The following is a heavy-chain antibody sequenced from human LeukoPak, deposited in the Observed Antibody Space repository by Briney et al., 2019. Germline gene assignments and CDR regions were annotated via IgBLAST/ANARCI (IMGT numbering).Heavy chain of an antibody. V-gene: IGHV6-1*01. CDR2: TYYRSKWYN. CDR1: GDSVSSNSAA. J-gene: IGHJ6*02. Sequence: SQTLSLTCAISGDSVSSNSAAWNWIRQSPSRGLEWLGRTYYRSKWYNDYAVSVKSRITINPDTSKNQFSLQLNSVTPEDTAVYYCATSQKLVVGYYYGMDVWGQGTTVTVS. CDR3: ATSQKLVVGYYYGMDV. D-gene: IGHD2-15*01.